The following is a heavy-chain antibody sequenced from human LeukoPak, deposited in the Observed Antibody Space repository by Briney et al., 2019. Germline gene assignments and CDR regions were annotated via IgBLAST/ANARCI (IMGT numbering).Heavy chain of an antibody. D-gene: IGHD4-17*01. J-gene: IGHJ4*02. CDR2: ISYDGSNK. CDR1: GFTFSSYG. V-gene: IGHV3-30*03. CDR3: ALSRPDYGLPLSY. Sequence: GGSLRLSCAASGFTFSSYGMHWVRQAPGKGLEWVAVISYDGSNKYYADSVKGRFTISRDNSKNTLYLQMNSLRAEDTAVYYCALSRPDYGLPLSYWGQGTLVTVSS.